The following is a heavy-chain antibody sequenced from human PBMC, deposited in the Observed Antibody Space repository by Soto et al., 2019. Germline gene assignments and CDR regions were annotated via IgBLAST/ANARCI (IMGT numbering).Heavy chain of an antibody. D-gene: IGHD2-21*02. J-gene: IGHJ6*03. Sequence: SETLSLTCAVSGGSISSGGYSWSWIRQPPGKGLEWIGYIYHSGSTNYNPSLKSRVTISVDTSKNQFSLKLSSVTAADTAVYYCATARGQRRYYYYYMDVWGKGTTVTVSS. CDR2: IYHSGST. V-gene: IGHV4-30-2*01. CDR3: ATARGQRRYYYYYMDV. CDR1: GGSISSGGYS.